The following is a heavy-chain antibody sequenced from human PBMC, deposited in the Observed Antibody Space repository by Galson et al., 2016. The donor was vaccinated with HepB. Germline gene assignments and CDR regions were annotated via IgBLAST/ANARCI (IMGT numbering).Heavy chain of an antibody. Sequence: LSLTCTVSGGSISSGGYYWSWIRQHPGKGLEWIGYIYNSGRTYYNPSLKRRVTISVDTSKNQFSLKLNSVTAADTAVYYGARDIRRGGTSRHSCFDPWGQGTLVTVSS. CDR1: GGSISSGGYY. CDR2: IYNSGRT. D-gene: IGHD1-26*01. J-gene: IGHJ5*02. V-gene: IGHV4-31*03. CDR3: ARDIRRGGTSRHSCFDP.